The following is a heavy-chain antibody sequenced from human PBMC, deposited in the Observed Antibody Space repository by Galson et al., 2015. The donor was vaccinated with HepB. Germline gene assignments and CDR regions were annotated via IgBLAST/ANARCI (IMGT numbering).Heavy chain of an antibody. CDR1: GYSFISYW. V-gene: IGHV5-10-1*01. J-gene: IGHJ4*02. D-gene: IGHD2-2*01. Sequence: SGAEVKQPGESLRISCKGSGYSFISYWISWVRQMPGKGLEWMGRIDPSDSYTNYSPSFQGHVAISADKSITTAYLQWSSLKASDTAVYFCARRGRNTSGWSDYWGQGTLVTVSS. CDR2: IDPSDSYT. CDR3: ARRGRNTSGWSDY.